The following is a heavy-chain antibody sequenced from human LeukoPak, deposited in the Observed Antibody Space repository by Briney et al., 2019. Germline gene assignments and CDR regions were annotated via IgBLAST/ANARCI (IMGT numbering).Heavy chain of an antibody. D-gene: IGHD4-11*01. CDR3: ARDYPDDYSNYYYYYGMDV. V-gene: IGHV1-69*04. CDR1: GGTFSSYA. J-gene: IGHJ6*02. CDR2: IIPILGIA. Sequence: SVKVSCKASGGTFSSYAISWVRQAPGQGLEWMGRIIPILGIANYAQKFQGRVTITADKSTSTAYMELSSLRSEDTAVYYCARDYPDDYSNYYYYYGMDVWGQGTTVTVSS.